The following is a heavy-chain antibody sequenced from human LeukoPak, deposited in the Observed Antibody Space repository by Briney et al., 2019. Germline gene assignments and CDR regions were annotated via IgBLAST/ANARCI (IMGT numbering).Heavy chain of an antibody. CDR2: IYGSSGYI. CDR1: GFTFSSYT. CDR3: ARDRGAYCGGDCYLGFDY. J-gene: IGHJ4*01. D-gene: IGHD2-21*02. V-gene: IGHV3-21*01. Sequence: GGSLRLSCAASGFTFSSYTMNWVRQAPGKGLEWVSCIYGSSGYITYADSVKGRFTISRDNAKKSLYLQMTSLTAEDTAVYYCARDRGAYCGGDCYLGFDYWGRGTLVTVSS.